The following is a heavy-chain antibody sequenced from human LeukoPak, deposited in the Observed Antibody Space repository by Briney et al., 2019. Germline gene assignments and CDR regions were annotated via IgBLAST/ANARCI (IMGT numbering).Heavy chain of an antibody. D-gene: IGHD6-19*01. CDR2: VSGSGGST. Sequence: PGGSLRLSCAASAFTFSSYAMSWVRQAPGKGLEWVSAVSGSGGSTYYADSVKGRFTISRDNSKNTLYLQMNSLGAEDTAVYYCAKTLRESSGREYFDLWGRGTLVTVSS. J-gene: IGHJ2*01. CDR1: AFTFSSYA. CDR3: AKTLRESSGREYFDL. V-gene: IGHV3-23*01.